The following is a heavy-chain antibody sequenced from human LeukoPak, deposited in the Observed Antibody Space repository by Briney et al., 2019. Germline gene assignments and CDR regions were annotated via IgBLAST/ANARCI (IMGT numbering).Heavy chain of an antibody. CDR3: ASRDYYDSSGYNDAFDI. Sequence: GRSLRLSCAASGFTFDDYAMHWVRQAPGKGLEWVSGISWNSGSIVYADSVKGRFTISRDNSKNTLYLQMNSLRAEDTAVYYCASRDYYDSSGYNDAFDIWGQGTMVTVSS. J-gene: IGHJ3*02. V-gene: IGHV3-9*01. D-gene: IGHD3-22*01. CDR2: ISWNSGSI. CDR1: GFTFDDYA.